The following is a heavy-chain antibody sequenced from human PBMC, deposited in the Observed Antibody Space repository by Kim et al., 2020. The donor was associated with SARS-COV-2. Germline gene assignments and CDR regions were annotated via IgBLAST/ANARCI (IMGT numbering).Heavy chain of an antibody. Sequence: GGSLRLSCAASGFTFSSYAMSWVRQAPGKGLEWVSAISGSGGSTYYADSVKGRFTISRDNSKNTLYLQMNSLRAEDTAVYYCAKDAYYYGSGSYSFFDYWGQGTLVTVSS. CDR1: GFTFSSYA. CDR3: AKDAYYYGSGSYSFFDY. CDR2: ISGSGGST. V-gene: IGHV3-23*01. D-gene: IGHD3-10*01. J-gene: IGHJ4*02.